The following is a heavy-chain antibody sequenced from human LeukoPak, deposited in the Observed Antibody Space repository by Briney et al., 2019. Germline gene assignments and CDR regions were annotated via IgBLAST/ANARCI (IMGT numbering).Heavy chain of an antibody. CDR1: GFTFSSYA. CDR3: ARADGDY. CDR2: ISSSSSII. Sequence: PGGSLRLSCAASGFTFSSYAMSWVRQAPGKGLEFISYISSSSSIISYADSVKGRFTISRDNAKNSVYLQMNNLRVGDTAVYFCARADGDYWGQGTLVTVSS. V-gene: IGHV3-48*04. J-gene: IGHJ4*02. D-gene: IGHD6-6*01.